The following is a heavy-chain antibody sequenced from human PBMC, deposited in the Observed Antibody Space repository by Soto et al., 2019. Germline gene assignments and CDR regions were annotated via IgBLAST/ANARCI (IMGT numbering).Heavy chain of an antibody. V-gene: IGHV1-69*01. CDR3: ARGWGYDSNDYYYAY. J-gene: IGHJ4*02. D-gene: IGHD3-22*01. CDR2: IIPIFGTA. Sequence: QVQLVQSGAEVRKPGSSVKVSCKASGGTFSRHAISWVRQAPGQGLEWMGGIIPIFGTATHAQKFRGRVTIIADESTSKVYMELSSLRSEDTAMYYCARGWGYDSNDYYYAYWGQGTLVIVSS. CDR1: GGTFSRHA.